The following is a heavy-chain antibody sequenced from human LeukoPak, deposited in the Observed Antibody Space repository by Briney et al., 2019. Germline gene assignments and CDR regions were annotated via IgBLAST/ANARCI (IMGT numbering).Heavy chain of an antibody. J-gene: IGHJ4*02. CDR1: GFTFSSHA. Sequence: GGSLRLSCAASGFTFSSHAMHWVRQAPGKGLEYVSAISSNGGSTYYVNSVKGRFTISRDNSKNTLYLQMGSLRGEDVAVYYCAREGRSGSYNYWGQGTLVTVSS. CDR2: ISSNGGST. CDR3: AREGRSGSYNY. V-gene: IGHV3-64*01. D-gene: IGHD1-26*01.